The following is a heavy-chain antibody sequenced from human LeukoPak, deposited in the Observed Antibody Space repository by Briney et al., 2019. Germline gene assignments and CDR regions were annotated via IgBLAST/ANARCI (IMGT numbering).Heavy chain of an antibody. Sequence: GGSLRLSCAASGFTLSSYGMHWVRQAPGKGLEWVAVISNDGSNKNYADSVKGRFTISRDNSKNTLYLHVSSLRAEDTALYYCAKGCSSGSTCYIIDYWGQGTLVTVSS. CDR3: AKGCSSGSTCYIIDY. V-gene: IGHV3-30*18. CDR1: GFTLSSYG. CDR2: ISNDGSNK. D-gene: IGHD2-15*01. J-gene: IGHJ4*02.